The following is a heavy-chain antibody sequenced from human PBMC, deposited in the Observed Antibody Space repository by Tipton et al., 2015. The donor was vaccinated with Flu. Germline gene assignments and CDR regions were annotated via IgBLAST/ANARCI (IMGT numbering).Heavy chain of an antibody. V-gene: IGHV3-74*01. Sequence: SLRLSCAASGFTFSTYWMHWVRQPPGKGLVWVSRIESDGSSPHYADSVKGRFTISRDNAKNALYLEMNSLRAEDTAVYYCATLRGSTYDSYVMDFWGQGTTVIVSS. J-gene: IGHJ6*02. CDR2: IESDGSSP. CDR3: ATLRGSTYDSYVMDF. D-gene: IGHD2/OR15-2a*01. CDR1: GFTFSTYW.